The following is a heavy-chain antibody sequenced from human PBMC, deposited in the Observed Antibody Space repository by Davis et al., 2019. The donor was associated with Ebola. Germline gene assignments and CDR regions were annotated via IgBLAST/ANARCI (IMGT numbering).Heavy chain of an antibody. CDR1: GFTVRSNY. D-gene: IGHD2-21*02. Sequence: GESLKISCAASGFTVRSNYMSWVRQAPGKGLEWVSVIYNDGSTYYADSVKGRFTISRDNSKNTLYLQMNSLRAEDTAVYYCARDVRTYCGSDCYIAYGVDVWGKGTTVIVSS. CDR3: ARDVRTYCGSDCYIAYGVDV. V-gene: IGHV3-53*01. CDR2: IYNDGST. J-gene: IGHJ6*04.